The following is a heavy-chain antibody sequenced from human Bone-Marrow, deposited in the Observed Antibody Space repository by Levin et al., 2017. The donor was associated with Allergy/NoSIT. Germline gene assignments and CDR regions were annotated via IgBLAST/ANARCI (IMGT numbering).Heavy chain of an antibody. D-gene: IGHD2-15*01. CDR3: ARDALYCSGGSCYHDY. CDR2: ISSSSSYT. Sequence: GGSLRLSCAASGFTFSDYYMSWIRQAPGKGLEWVSYISSSSSYTNYADSVKGRFTISRDNAKNSLYLQMNSLRAEDTAVYYCARDALYCSGGSCYHDYWGQGTLVTVSS. CDR1: GFTFSDYY. V-gene: IGHV3-11*06. J-gene: IGHJ4*02.